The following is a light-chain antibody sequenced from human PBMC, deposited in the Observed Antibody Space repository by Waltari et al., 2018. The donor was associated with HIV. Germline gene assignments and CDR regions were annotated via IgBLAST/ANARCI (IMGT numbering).Light chain of an antibody. CDR2: EVS. Sequence: QSALTQPASVSGSPGQSITISCTRTSSAVATYKLVSWYQQHPGKAPKLMIYEVSKRPSGVSVRFSGSKSGDTASLTISGLQAEDEADYYCCSYVSNVIFGGGTKLTVL. V-gene: IGLV2-23*02. CDR3: CSYVSNVI. J-gene: IGLJ2*01. CDR1: SSAVATYKL.